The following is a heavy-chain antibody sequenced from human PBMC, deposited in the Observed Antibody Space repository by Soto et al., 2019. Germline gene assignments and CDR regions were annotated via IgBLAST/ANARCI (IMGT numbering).Heavy chain of an antibody. J-gene: IGHJ4*02. D-gene: IGHD6-13*01. V-gene: IGHV4-31*03. Sequence: QVQLQESGPGLVKPSQTLSLTCTVSGGSIISGGYFWTWIRQHPGKGLEWIGYISYSGTTYYNPSLRSRVTISVDTSKNQFSLKVTSVTAADTAVYYCARSPSSRSALFDSWGQGTLVTVSS. CDR3: ARSPSSRSALFDS. CDR1: GGSIISGGYF. CDR2: ISYSGTT.